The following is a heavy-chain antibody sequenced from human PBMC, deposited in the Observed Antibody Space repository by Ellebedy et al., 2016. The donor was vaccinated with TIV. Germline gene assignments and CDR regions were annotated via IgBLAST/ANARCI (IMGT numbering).Heavy chain of an antibody. J-gene: IGHJ4*02. CDR1: GFAFGHYW. Sequence: GGSLRLXXAASGFAFGHYWMHWVRQAPGKGLVWDSRLSSDHKVAGYADSVKGRFTISRDNARNTLYLQMDSLRDEDTAVYYCARDSGSYPFDYWGLGALVTVSS. D-gene: IGHD3-16*02. V-gene: IGHV3-74*01. CDR3: ARDSGSYPFDY. CDR2: LSSDHKVA.